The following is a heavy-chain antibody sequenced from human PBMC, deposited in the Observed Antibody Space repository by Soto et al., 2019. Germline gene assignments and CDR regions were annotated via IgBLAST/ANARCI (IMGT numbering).Heavy chain of an antibody. Sequence: GGSLRLSCAASGFNFSSYAMHWVRQAPGKGLEWVAVISYDGGKKYYADSVKGRFTISRDNSKNTLYVEMNSLSAEDTAVYYCARVEYSSSSYYYYGMDVWGQGTTVTVSS. V-gene: IGHV3-30*04. D-gene: IGHD6-6*01. CDR3: ARVEYSSSSYYYYGMDV. CDR2: ISYDGGKK. J-gene: IGHJ6*02. CDR1: GFNFSSYA.